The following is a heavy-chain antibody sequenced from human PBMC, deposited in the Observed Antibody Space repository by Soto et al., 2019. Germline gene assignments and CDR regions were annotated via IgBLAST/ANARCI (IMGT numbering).Heavy chain of an antibody. J-gene: IGHJ4*02. CDR1: GGTFRCHA. V-gene: IGHV1-69*01. D-gene: IGHD3-16*01. Sequence: QVQLVQSGADGKKPESSVRVSCKASGGTFRCHAISWFRLAPVQGLEWMVENVPISGAANYAQKFEGRVTITADESTSTAYMQFSRLTAEDTAIYYCARDRNDDNNAYFGGLESWGQGALVTDSS. CDR3: ARDRNDDNNAYFGGLES. CDR2: NVPISGAA.